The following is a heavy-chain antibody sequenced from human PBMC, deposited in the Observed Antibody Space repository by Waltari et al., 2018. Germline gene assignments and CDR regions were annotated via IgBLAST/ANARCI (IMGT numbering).Heavy chain of an antibody. CDR1: GFTFSSYG. V-gene: IGHV3-33*01. CDR3: ARDLYDFWSGSGGMDV. Sequence: QVQLVESGGGVVQPGRSLRLSCAASGFTFSSYGMHWVRQAPGKGLGWVAVIWYDGSNKYYADSVKGRFTISRDNSKNTLYLQMNSLRAEDTAVYYCARDLYDFWSGSGGMDVWGQGTTVTVSS. D-gene: IGHD3-3*01. J-gene: IGHJ6*02. CDR2: IWYDGSNK.